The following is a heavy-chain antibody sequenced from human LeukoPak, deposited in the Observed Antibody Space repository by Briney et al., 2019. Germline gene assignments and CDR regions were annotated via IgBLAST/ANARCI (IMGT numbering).Heavy chain of an antibody. V-gene: IGHV4-59*01. D-gene: IGHD3-16*01. CDR1: GASISSRY. J-gene: IGHJ4*02. Sequence: SETLSLICAVSGASISSRYWSWIRQPPGKGLEWIGYTHYNGKTAYNPSLRGRVTMSVDTSKNQFSLNLNSMTAADTAVYYCARAGGGDSAMDLDYWGQGLLVTVSS. CDR3: ARAGGGDSAMDLDY. CDR2: THYNGKT.